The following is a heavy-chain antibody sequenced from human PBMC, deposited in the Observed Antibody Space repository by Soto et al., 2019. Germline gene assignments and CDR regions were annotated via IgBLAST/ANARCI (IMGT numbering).Heavy chain of an antibody. CDR1: GNSFSTHW. J-gene: IGHJ4*02. V-gene: IGHV5-51*01. CDR3: ATLNYYRCDSAYDS. D-gene: IGHD3-10*01. Sequence: PGESLKISCKGSGNSFSTHWIGWVRQMPGKGLEWMGIIYPGDSDTKYSPSLQGQVTISADKSISTAYLQWRSLKASDSAMYYCATLNYYRCDSAYDSWGQGTLVTVSS. CDR2: IYPGDSDT.